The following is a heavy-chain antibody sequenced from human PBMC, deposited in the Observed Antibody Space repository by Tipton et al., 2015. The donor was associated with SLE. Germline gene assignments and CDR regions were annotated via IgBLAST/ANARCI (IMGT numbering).Heavy chain of an antibody. CDR2: IYYMGST. CDR3: ARVGHTYLYYYMDV. V-gene: IGHV4-59*12. D-gene: IGHD1-26*01. J-gene: IGHJ6*03. CDR1: DGSIGSYY. Sequence: TLSLTCSVSDGSIGSYYWNWIRQPPGKGLEWIGFIYYMGSTTYNNPSLKDRVTESIDTSKSQFSLKLSSVTAADTAVYYCARVGHTYLYYYMDVWGKGTTVTVSS.